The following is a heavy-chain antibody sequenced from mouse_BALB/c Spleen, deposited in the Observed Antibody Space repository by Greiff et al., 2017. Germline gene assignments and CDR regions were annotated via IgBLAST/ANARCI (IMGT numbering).Heavy chain of an antibody. V-gene: IGHV3-2*02. CDR3: ARGYDSMDY. CDR1: GYSITSDYA. D-gene: IGHD2-14*01. CDR2: ISYSGST. J-gene: IGHJ4*01. Sequence: DVKLVESGPGLVKPSQSLSLTCTVTGYSITSDYAWNWIRQFPGNKLEWMGYISYSGSTSYNPSLKSRISITRDTSKNQFFLQLNSVTTEDTATYYCARGYDSMDYWGQGTSVTVSS.